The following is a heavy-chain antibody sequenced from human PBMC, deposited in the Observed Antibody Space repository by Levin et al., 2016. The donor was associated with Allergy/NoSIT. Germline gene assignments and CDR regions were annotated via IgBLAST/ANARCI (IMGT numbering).Heavy chain of an antibody. V-gene: IGHV3-53*01. CDR2: IYSGGST. J-gene: IGHJ6*02. CDR3: ARTESFGVDDYYYYGMDV. Sequence: GESLKISCAASGFTVSSNYMSWVRQAPGKGLEWVSVIYSGGSTYYADSVKGRFTISRDNSKNTLYLQMNSLRAEDTAVYYCARTESFGVDDYYYYGMDVWGQGTTVTVSS. D-gene: IGHD3-3*01. CDR1: GFTVSSNY.